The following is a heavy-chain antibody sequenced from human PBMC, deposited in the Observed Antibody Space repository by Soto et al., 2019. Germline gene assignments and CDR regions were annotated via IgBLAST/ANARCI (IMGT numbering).Heavy chain of an antibody. CDR1: GGTFSSYA. J-gene: IGHJ4*02. Sequence: QVQLVQSGAEVKKPGSSVKVSCKASGGTFSSYAISWVRQAPGQGLEWMGGIIPIFGTANYAQKFQGRVTITGDESTSTAYMELSSLRSEDTALYYCARPATRGSSWYYFDYWGQGTLVTVSS. CDR2: IIPIFGTA. CDR3: ARPATRGSSWYYFDY. V-gene: IGHV1-69*01. D-gene: IGHD6-13*01.